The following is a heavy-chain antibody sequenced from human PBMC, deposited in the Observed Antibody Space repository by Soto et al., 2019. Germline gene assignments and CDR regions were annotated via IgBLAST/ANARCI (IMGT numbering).Heavy chain of an antibody. CDR3: AGGDSGYDYGYYYYYMDV. CDR2: IYCSGST. J-gene: IGHJ6*03. V-gene: IGHV4-59*01. D-gene: IGHD5-12*01. Sequence: SETLSLPCTVSGGSISSYDWRWIRQPPGKGLEWIGYIYCSGSTNYNPSLKSRVPISVDTSKNQFSLTLSSVTAADTAVYYCAGGDSGYDYGYYYYYMDVWGKGTTVTVSS. CDR1: GGSISSYD.